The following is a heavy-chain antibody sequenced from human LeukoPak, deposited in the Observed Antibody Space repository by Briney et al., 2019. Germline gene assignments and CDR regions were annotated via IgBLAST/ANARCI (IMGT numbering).Heavy chain of an antibody. CDR2: ISSSSGYI. CDR3: ARLYDYADYAIDY. V-gene: IGHV3-21*01. Sequence: GGSLRLSCAASGFTFSSYRMNWVRQAPGKGLEWVSSISSSSGYIYYADSVKGRFTISRDNSKNTLYLQMNSLRAEDTAVYYCARLYDYADYAIDYWGQGTLVTVSS. J-gene: IGHJ4*02. CDR1: GFTFSSYR. D-gene: IGHD4-17*01.